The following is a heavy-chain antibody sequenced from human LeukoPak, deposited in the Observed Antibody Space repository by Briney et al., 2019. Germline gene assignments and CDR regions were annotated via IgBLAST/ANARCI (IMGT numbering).Heavy chain of an antibody. D-gene: IGHD3-10*01. CDR2: ISGGGTSI. V-gene: IGHV3-48*03. CDR1: GFTFSSYE. Sequence: GGSLRLSCTVSGFTFSSYEMNWVRQAPGKGLEWVSYISGGGTSIYYADPVKGRFTISRDNAKNSLYLQMNSLRAEDTAVYYCAREVGTSEWGQGTLVTVSS. J-gene: IGHJ4*02. CDR3: AREVGTSE.